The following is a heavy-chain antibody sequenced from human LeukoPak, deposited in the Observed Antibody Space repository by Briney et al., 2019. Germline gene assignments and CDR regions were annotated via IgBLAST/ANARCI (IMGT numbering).Heavy chain of an antibody. Sequence: GGSLRLSCAVSGITLSNYGMSWVRQAPGKGLEWVAGIGGSGGRTNYADSVKGRFTISRDNPKNTLYLQMNSLRAEDTAVYFCAKRGVVIRVILVGFHKEAYYFDSWGQGALVSVSS. CDR2: IGGSGGRT. CDR3: AKRGVVIRVILVGFHKEAYYFDS. D-gene: IGHD3-22*01. CDR1: GITLSNYG. V-gene: IGHV3-23*01. J-gene: IGHJ4*02.